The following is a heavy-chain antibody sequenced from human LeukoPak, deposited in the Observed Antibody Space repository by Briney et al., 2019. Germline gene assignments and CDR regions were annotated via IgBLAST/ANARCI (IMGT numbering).Heavy chain of an antibody. CDR2: IYYSGST. CDR1: GGSITGYY. CDR3: ARLGVGATTIDY. Sequence: SENLSLTCTVSGGSITGYYWVWIRQPPGKGLEWIGYIYYSGSTKYNPSLKSRVLISVDTSKNQFSLKLSSVTAADTAVYYCARLGVGATTIDYWGQGTLVTVSS. D-gene: IGHD1-26*01. J-gene: IGHJ4*02. V-gene: IGHV4-59*01.